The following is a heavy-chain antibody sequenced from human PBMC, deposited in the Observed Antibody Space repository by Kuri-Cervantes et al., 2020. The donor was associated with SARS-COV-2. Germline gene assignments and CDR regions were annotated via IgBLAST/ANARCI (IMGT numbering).Heavy chain of an antibody. V-gene: IGHV4-59*12. CDR2: IYYSGST. CDR3: ARGASNGGFRNSGWFDP. CDR1: SVSISSYY. D-gene: IGHD4-23*01. Sequence: LYCTASSVSISSYYRSWIRQPPGKGLEWIGNIYYSGSTNYNPSLTSRVTISVDTSKNQFSLKLSSVTAADTTVYYCARGASNGGFRNSGWFDPWGPGTLVTVSS. J-gene: IGHJ5*02.